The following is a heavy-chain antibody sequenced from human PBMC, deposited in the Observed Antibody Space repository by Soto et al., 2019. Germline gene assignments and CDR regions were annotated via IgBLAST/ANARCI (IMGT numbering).Heavy chain of an antibody. V-gene: IGHV4-4*02. CDR2: IYHSGST. CDR1: GGSISSNNW. J-gene: IGHJ4*02. Sequence: SETLSLTCAVSGGSISSNNWWSWVRQPPGKGLEWIGEIYHSGSTNYNPSLKSRVTVSVDKSMNQFSLKMTSVTAADTAVYYCATGKEYSSSWYYWGQGTLVTVSS. CDR3: ATGKEYSSSWYY. D-gene: IGHD6-13*01.